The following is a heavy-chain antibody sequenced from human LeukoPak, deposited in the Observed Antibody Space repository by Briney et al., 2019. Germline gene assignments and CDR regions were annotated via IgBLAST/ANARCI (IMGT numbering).Heavy chain of an antibody. CDR2: IYTSGST. CDR1: GGSISSGSYY. V-gene: IGHV4-61*02. D-gene: IGHD1-1*01. Sequence: SQTLSLTCTVSGGSISSGSYYWSWIRQPAGKGLEWIGRIYTSGSTNYNPSLKSRVTISVDTSNNQFSQKLGFVTAADTAVYYCATVGIYNVYWGQGTLVTVSS. J-gene: IGHJ4*02. CDR3: ATVGIYNVY.